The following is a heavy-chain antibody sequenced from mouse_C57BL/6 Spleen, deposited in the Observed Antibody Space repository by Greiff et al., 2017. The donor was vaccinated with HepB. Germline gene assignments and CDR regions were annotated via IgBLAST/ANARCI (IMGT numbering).Heavy chain of an antibody. CDR3: ARAPSTPGYYFDY. Sequence: DVHLVESGGGLVKPGGSLKLSCAASGFTFSDYGMHWVRQAPEKGLEWVAYISSGSSTIYYADTVKGRFTISRDNAKNTLFLQMTSLRSEDTAMYYCARAPSTPGYYFDYWGQGTTLTVSS. J-gene: IGHJ2*01. CDR2: ISSGSSTI. CDR1: GFTFSDYG. D-gene: IGHD2-2*01. V-gene: IGHV5-17*01.